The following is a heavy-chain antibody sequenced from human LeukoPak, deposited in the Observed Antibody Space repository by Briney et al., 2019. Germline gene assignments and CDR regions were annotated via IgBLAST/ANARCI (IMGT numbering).Heavy chain of an antibody. V-gene: IGHV6-1*01. CDR2: TYYRSKWYS. CDR3: ARGGQGDGYSADEAFDF. Sequence: SQTLSLTCAISGDSVSSNSTACNWIRQSPSRGLEWLGRTYYRSKWYSDYAVSVKSRITINPDTSKNQLSLQLNSVTPEDTAVYYCARGGQGDGYSADEAFDFWGQGTMVTVSS. D-gene: IGHD5-24*01. CDR1: GDSVSSNSTA. J-gene: IGHJ3*01.